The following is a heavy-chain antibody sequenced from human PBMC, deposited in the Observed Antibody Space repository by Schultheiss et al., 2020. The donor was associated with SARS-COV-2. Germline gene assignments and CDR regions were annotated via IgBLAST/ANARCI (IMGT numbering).Heavy chain of an antibody. D-gene: IGHD6-19*01. CDR3: ARDGGSGGSGWYGWFDP. V-gene: IGHV3-48*04. J-gene: IGHJ5*02. Sequence: GGSLRLSCAASGFTFSSSWMHWVCQAPEKGLEWVSYISSSGSTIYYADSVKGRFTISRDNAKNSLYLQMNSLRAEDTAVYYCARDGGSGGSGWYGWFDPWGQGTLVTVSS. CDR2: ISSSGSTI. CDR1: GFTFSSSW.